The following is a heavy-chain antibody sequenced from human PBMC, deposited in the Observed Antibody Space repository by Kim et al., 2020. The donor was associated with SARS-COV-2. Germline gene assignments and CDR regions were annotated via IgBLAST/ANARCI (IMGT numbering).Heavy chain of an antibody. V-gene: IGHV3-33*06. J-gene: IGHJ6*02. D-gene: IGHD3-16*01. CDR3: AKGAERGPYYYGMDV. Sequence: DSVKGRFTISRDNSKNTLYLQMNSLRAEDTAVYYCAKGAERGPYYYGMDVWGQGTTVTVSS.